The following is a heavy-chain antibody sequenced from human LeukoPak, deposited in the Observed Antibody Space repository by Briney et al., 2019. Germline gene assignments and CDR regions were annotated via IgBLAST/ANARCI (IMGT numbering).Heavy chain of an antibody. J-gene: IGHJ4*02. Sequence: PSETLSLTCSVSGGSISSSSYYGGWIRQPPGKGLEWIGSIYSSGNTYYNPSLKSRVTISVDTSKNQFSLRLYSVTAADTAVYYCATASYFGSGSYGYFDYWGQGTLVTVSS. CDR2: IYSSGNT. V-gene: IGHV4-39*01. CDR3: ATASYFGSGSYGYFDY. CDR1: GGSISSSSYY. D-gene: IGHD3-10*01.